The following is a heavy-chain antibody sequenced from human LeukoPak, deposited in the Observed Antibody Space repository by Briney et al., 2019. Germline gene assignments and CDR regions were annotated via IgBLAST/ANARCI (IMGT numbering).Heavy chain of an antibody. D-gene: IGHD3-3*01. CDR3: ARGPPQSGRFLEWLSPFHGGNYYYGMDV. Sequence: ASVKVSCKASGGTFSSYAISWVRQAPGQGLGWMGGIIPIFGTANYAQKFQGRVTITADESTSTAYMELSSLRSEDTAVYYCARGPPQSGRFLEWLSPFHGGNYYYGMDVWGQGTTVTVSS. CDR2: IIPIFGTA. CDR1: GGTFSSYA. V-gene: IGHV1-69*13. J-gene: IGHJ6*02.